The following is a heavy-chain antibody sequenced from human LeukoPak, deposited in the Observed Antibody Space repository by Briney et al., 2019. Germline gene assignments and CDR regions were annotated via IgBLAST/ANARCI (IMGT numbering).Heavy chain of an antibody. J-gene: IGHJ3*02. CDR1: GFTLTTYW. CDR2: INSDGKIT. Sequence: PGGSLRLSCAASGFTLTTYWMHWVRQAPGKGLAWVSRINSDGKITTYADSVKGRLTISGDYAKNTLYLQMNSLRAEDTAVYYCARDSGHDAFDIWGQGTTVTVSS. V-gene: IGHV3-74*01. CDR3: ARDSGHDAFDI.